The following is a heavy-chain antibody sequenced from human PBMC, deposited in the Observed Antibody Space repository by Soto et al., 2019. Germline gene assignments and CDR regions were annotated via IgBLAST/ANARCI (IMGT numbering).Heavy chain of an antibody. CDR1: GFTVSNNY. J-gene: IGHJ4*02. V-gene: IGHV3-66*01. CDR2: IYSGGST. Sequence: EVQLVESGGGLVQPGGSLRLSCAASGFTVSNNYISWVRQAPGKGLEWVSVIYSGGSTYYADSVKGRFTISRDNSKNTLYLQNDSLRAEDTAVYYCAIDKTSSGWYGGFDYWGQGTLVTVSS. CDR3: AIDKTSSGWYGGFDY. D-gene: IGHD6-19*01.